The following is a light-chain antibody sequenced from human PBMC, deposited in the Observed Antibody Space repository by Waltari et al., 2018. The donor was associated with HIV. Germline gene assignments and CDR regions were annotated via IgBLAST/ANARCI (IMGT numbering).Light chain of an antibody. CDR2: AAS. V-gene: IGKV1-39*01. J-gene: IGKJ2*03. CDR1: QGIKNY. Sequence: DIQLTQSPSSLSASVGDRVTITCRAGQGIKNYLNWYQQKPGKAPVLLIFAASSVQSGVPSRFSGSGFGTDFTLTISSLQPEDSATYYCQQSYTLYSFGQGTKLEVK. CDR3: QQSYTLYS.